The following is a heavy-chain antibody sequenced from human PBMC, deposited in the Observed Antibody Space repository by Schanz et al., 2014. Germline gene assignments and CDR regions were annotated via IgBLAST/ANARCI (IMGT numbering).Heavy chain of an antibody. CDR3: ARGGFFDSTSFDS. CDR2: INPSSGTT. J-gene: IGHJ4*02. D-gene: IGHD2-2*01. CDR1: GYTFTTYY. V-gene: IGHV1-46*03. Sequence: QVQLVQSGAEVKKPGASVKLSCKASGYTFTTYYIHWVRQAPGQGLEWMGKINPSSGTTRIAQNLQGRLTVTRDTSTSTVNMELSSLRSEDTAFYYCARGGFFDSTSFDSWGQGTLVTVSS.